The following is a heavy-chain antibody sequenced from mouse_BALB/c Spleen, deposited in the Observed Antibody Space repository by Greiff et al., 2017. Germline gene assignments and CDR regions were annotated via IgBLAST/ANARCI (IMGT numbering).Heavy chain of an antibody. CDR3: ASNYYGRGFAY. V-gene: IGHV5-6-5*01. CDR2: ISSGGST. CDR1: GFTFSSYA. Sequence: EVQRVESGGGLVKPGGSLKLSCAASGFTFSSYAMSWVRQTPEKRLEWVASISSGGSTYYPDSVKGRFTISRDNARNILYLQMSSLRSEDTAMYYCASNYYGRGFAYWGQGTLVTVSA. D-gene: IGHD1-1*01. J-gene: IGHJ3*01.